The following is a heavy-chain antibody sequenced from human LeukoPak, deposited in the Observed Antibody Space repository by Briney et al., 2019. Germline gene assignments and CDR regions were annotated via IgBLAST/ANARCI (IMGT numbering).Heavy chain of an antibody. J-gene: IGHJ4*02. D-gene: IGHD3-22*01. CDR1: GFTFSSYA. CDR2: ISGSGGST. V-gene: IGHV3-23*01. CDR3: AKSRRPPTYHDSSGYWEYFDY. Sequence: PGGSLRLSCAASGFTFSSYAMSWVRQAPGKGLEWVSVISGSGGSTYYADSVKGRFTISRDNSKNMLFLQVNSLRAEDTAAFYCAKSRRPPTYHDSSGYWEYFDYWGQGTLVTVSS.